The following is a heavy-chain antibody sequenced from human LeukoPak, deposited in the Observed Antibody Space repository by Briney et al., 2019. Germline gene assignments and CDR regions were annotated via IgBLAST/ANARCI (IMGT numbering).Heavy chain of an antibody. D-gene: IGHD2-15*01. J-gene: IGHJ4*02. CDR3: AREPHCSGGSCFIDY. CDR1: GYTFTSYG. V-gene: IGHV1-18*01. CDR2: ISAYNGNT. Sequence: VASVKVSCKASGYTFTSYGISWLRQAPGQGLEWMGWISAYNGNTNYAQKLQGRVTVTTDTSTSTAYMELRSLRSDDTAVYYCAREPHCSGGSCFIDYWGQGTLVTVSS.